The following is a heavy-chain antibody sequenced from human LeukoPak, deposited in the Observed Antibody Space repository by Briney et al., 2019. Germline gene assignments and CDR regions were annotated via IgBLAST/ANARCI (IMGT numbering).Heavy chain of an antibody. Sequence: GGSLRLSCAASGFTLSSYWMHWVRQAPGTGLVWVSCIDNDGTHTTYADSVRGRFTVSRDNAKSTLFLQMDGLRAEDTAIYYCTRGGFGHNMDVWGKGTTVSVSS. CDR3: TRGGFGHNMDV. D-gene: IGHD3-16*01. CDR2: IDNDGTHT. J-gene: IGHJ6*03. CDR1: GFTLSSYW. V-gene: IGHV3-74*01.